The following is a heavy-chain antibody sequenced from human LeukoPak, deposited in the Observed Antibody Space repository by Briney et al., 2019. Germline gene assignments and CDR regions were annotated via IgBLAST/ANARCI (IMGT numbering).Heavy chain of an antibody. D-gene: IGHD3-16*01. CDR3: AGEYRNSGGRCDF. Sequence: GTSLRLSCAASGFTFSDCGVHWVRQTPGKGLEWVALVWSGGNTKFYGGSVKGRFTISRDTAKNSLYLQMSSMRVDDTAVYYCAGEYRNSGGRCDFWGQGTLVSVSS. CDR2: VWSGGNTK. CDR1: GFTFSDCG. V-gene: IGHV3-33*01. J-gene: IGHJ4*02.